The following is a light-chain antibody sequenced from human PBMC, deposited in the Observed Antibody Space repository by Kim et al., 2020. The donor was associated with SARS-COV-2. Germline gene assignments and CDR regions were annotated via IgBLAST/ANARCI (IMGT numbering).Light chain of an antibody. CDR2: DDN. V-gene: IGLV1-40*01. CDR1: TSSIGAGFN. CDR3: QSYDTSLSGFVI. J-gene: IGLJ2*01. Sequence: VTISCTGSTSSIGAGFNVHWYQCLPGTAPKLLISDDNNRPSGVPDRFSASKSATSASLAISGLQAGDEAVYYCQSYDTSLSGFVIFGGGTQLTVL.